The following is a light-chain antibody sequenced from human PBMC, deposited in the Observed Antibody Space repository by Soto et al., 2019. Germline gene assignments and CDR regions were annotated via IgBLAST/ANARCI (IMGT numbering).Light chain of an antibody. J-gene: IGKJ1*01. V-gene: IGKV1-39*01. CDR2: AAS. CDR1: QSISSC. CDR3: QQSYTTPRT. Sequence: DIELTQSPSSLSASVGDRVTITCRASQSISSCLNWYQQKPGNAPNLLIYAASTLQSGVPSRFSAYGSETDFTLTISNLQAEDFATYYCQQSYTTPRTFGQGTKVEGK.